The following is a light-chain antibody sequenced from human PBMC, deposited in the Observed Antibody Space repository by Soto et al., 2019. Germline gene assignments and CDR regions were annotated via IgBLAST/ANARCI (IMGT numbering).Light chain of an antibody. CDR2: DVS. J-gene: IGLJ2*01. Sequence: QSALTQPRSVSGSPGQSVTISCTGTSSDIGGYNYVSWYQQHPDKAPKLMIYDVSKRPSGVPDRFSGSKSGNTASLTISGLQDEDEAEYYCCSYAGSYTLVFGGGTQLTV. CDR3: CSYAGSYTLV. V-gene: IGLV2-11*01. CDR1: SSDIGGYNY.